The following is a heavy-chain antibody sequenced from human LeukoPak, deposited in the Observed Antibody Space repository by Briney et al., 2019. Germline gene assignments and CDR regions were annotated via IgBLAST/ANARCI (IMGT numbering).Heavy chain of an antibody. D-gene: IGHD6-13*01. J-gene: IGHJ5*02. V-gene: IGHV4-61*09. CDR3: ARGPVAAAGIGWFDP. CDR2: IYTSGNT. Sequence: PSQTLSLTCTVSGGSISTGSYCWSWIRQPAGKGLEWIGHIYTSGNTNYNPSLKSRVTISVDTSKNQFSLKLSSVTAADTAVYYCARGPVAAAGIGWFDPWGQGTLVTVSS. CDR1: GGSISTGSYC.